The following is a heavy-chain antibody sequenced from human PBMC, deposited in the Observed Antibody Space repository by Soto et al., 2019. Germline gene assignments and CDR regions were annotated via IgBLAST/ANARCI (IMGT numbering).Heavy chain of an antibody. Sequence: QVQLVQSGAEVKKPGSSVKVSCKASGGTFGSYAISWVRQAPGQGLEWMGGIIPIPGTANYAQKFQGRVKIAADESTSTAYMELSSLRSADTAVYYCARSQGSSTSLEIYYYYYYGMDVWGQGTTVTVSS. CDR3: ARSQGSSTSLEIYYYYYYGMDV. J-gene: IGHJ6*02. D-gene: IGHD2-2*01. V-gene: IGHV1-69*01. CDR1: GGTFGSYA. CDR2: IIPIPGTA.